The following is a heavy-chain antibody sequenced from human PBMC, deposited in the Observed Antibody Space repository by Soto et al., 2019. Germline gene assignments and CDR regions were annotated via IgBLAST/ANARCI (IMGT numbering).Heavy chain of an antibody. CDR2: FDPEDGET. CDR1: GYTLTELS. Sequence: ASVKVSCKVSGYTLTELSMHWVRQAPGKGLEWMGGFDPEDGETIYAQKFQGRVTMTEDTSTDTAYMELSSLRSEDTAVYYCATSLTIFGVVLNNWFDPWGQGTLVTVSS. V-gene: IGHV1-24*01. D-gene: IGHD3-3*01. CDR3: ATSLTIFGVVLNNWFDP. J-gene: IGHJ5*02.